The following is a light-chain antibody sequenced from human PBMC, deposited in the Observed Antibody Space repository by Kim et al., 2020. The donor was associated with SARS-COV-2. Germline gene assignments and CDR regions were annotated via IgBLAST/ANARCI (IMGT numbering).Light chain of an antibody. CDR3: SSYTSSSTYV. V-gene: IGLV2-14*04. J-gene: IGLJ1*01. Sequence: GQSITSSCTGTSSDVGRYNFVSWYQQHPGKAPKLMIYDVSKRPSGVSNRFSGSKSGNTASLTISGLQAEDEADYYCSSYTSSSTYVFGTGTRVTVL. CDR1: SSDVGRYNF. CDR2: DVS.